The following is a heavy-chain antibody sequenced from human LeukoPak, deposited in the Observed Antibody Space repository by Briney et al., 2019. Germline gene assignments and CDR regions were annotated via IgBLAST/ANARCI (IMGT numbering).Heavy chain of an antibody. D-gene: IGHD3-10*01. V-gene: IGHV3-20*04. CDR1: GFTFDDYG. J-gene: IGHJ4*02. CDR2: INWNGGST. Sequence: GGSLRLSCAASGFTFDDYGMSWVRQAPGKGLEWVSGINWNGGSTGYADSVKGRFTISRDNAKNSLFLQMNSLRAEDTALYYCARRRVTVVRGVDITSYYFDYWGQGTLVTVSS. CDR3: ARRRVTVVRGVDITSYYFDY.